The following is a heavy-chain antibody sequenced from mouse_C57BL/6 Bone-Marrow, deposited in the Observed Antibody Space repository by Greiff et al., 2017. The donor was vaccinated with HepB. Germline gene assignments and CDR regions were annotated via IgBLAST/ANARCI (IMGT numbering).Heavy chain of an antibody. CDR2: ISSGGSYT. J-gene: IGHJ1*03. Sequence: EVQLVESGGDLVKPGGSLKLSCAASGFTFSSYGMSWVRQTPDKRLEWVATISSGGSYTYYPDSVKGRFTISRDNAKNTLYLQMSSLKSEDTAMYYCASSSGTGWYFDVWGTGTTVTVSS. V-gene: IGHV5-6*01. CDR3: ASSSGTGWYFDV. CDR1: GFTFSSYG. D-gene: IGHD3-3*01.